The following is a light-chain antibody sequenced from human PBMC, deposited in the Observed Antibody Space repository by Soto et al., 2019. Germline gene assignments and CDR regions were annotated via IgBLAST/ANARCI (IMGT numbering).Light chain of an antibody. CDR3: QQYKNWPPYT. CDR2: GAS. CDR1: QSVSSD. Sequence: ETVMTQSPAALSVSPGEGATLSCRASQSVSSDLAWYQQKPGQAPRLLIYGASTRATGIPARFSGSGSGTEVTLTISSLQSEDFAIYYCQQYKNWPPYTFGQGTKLEIK. J-gene: IGKJ2*01. V-gene: IGKV3-15*01.